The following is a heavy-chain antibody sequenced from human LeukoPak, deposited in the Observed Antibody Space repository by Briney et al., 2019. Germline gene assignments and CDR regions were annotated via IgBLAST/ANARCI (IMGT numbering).Heavy chain of an antibody. CDR3: ARTSIAARIFDY. Sequence: SQTLSLTCAVSGGSISSGGYSWSWIRQPPGKGLEWIEYIYHSGSTYYNPSLKSRVTISVDRSKNQFSLKLSSVTAADTAVYYCARTSIAARIFDYWGQGTLVTVSS. J-gene: IGHJ4*02. D-gene: IGHD6-6*01. CDR1: GGSISSGGYS. CDR2: IYHSGST. V-gene: IGHV4-30-2*01.